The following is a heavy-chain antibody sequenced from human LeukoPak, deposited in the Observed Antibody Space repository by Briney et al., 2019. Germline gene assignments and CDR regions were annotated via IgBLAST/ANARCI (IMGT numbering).Heavy chain of an antibody. CDR1: GFTFGDYA. Sequence: PGRSLRLSCTASGFTFGDYAMSWVRQAPGQGLEWVSFVRSKAYGGTTEYAASVKGRFTISRDDSKNIAYLQMNSLKTEDTALYYCTAVPGDPFNAFDIWGQGTMVTVSS. CDR3: TAVPGDPFNAFDI. J-gene: IGHJ3*02. CDR2: VRSKAYGGTT. D-gene: IGHD3-10*01. V-gene: IGHV3-49*04.